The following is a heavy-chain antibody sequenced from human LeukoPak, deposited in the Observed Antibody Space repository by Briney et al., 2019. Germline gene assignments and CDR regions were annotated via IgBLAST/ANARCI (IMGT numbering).Heavy chain of an antibody. CDR3: VRGQLWSYYHDY. CDR2: IKGDERST. CDR1: GFTFSSYW. D-gene: IGHD5-18*01. J-gene: IGHJ4*02. V-gene: IGHV3-74*01. Sequence: GGSLRLSCAASGFTFSSYWLHWVRQAPGEGLVWVSRIKGDERSTNYADSVKGRFTISRDNAKNTVYLEMNSLRAEDTAVYYCVRGQLWSYYHDYWGQGTLVTVSS.